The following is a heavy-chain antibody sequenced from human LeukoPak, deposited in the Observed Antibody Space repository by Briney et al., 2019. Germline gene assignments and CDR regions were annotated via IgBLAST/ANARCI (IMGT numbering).Heavy chain of an antibody. J-gene: IGHJ4*02. CDR1: GFTFTSYA. CDR2: ISNGADRT. V-gene: IGHV3-23*01. CDR3: AKDRGFTGYEGSNYFDY. Sequence: TGGSLRLSCVASGFTFTSYAMNWVRQAPGKGLEWVSIISNGADRTYYADSVKGRFTISRDNSKNTVYLQMNSLRAEDTAVYYCAKDRGFTGYEGSNYFDYWGQGTLVTVSS. D-gene: IGHD5-12*01.